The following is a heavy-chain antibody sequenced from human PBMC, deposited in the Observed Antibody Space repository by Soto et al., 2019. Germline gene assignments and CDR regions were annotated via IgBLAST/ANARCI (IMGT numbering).Heavy chain of an antibody. CDR1: GFTFSSYG. CDR2: IWYDGSNK. J-gene: IGHJ4*02. V-gene: IGHV3-33*01. Sequence: QVQLVESGGGVVQPGRSLRLSCAASGFTFSSYGMHWVRQAPGKGLEWVAVIWYDGSNKYYADSVTGRFTISRDNSKNALYLQMNSLRAEDTAVYYCARDETASHYYYRRWDYWGQVTLVTVSS. CDR3: ARDETASHYYYRRWDY. D-gene: IGHD3-22*01.